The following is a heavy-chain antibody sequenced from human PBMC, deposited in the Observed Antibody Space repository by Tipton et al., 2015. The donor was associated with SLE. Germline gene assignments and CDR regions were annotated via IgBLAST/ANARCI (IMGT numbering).Heavy chain of an antibody. D-gene: IGHD2-21*02. J-gene: IGHJ4*02. CDR1: GDSISSGNYY. Sequence: LRLSCNVSGDSISSGNYYWSWIRQHPGKGLEWIGYIYYSGSTYYNPSLKSRVTISLDTSKNQFSLKLSSVTAADTAVYFCARESEGDWGPFFDYWGQGTLVTVSS. V-gene: IGHV4-31*02. CDR2: IYYSGST. CDR3: ARESEGDWGPFFDY.